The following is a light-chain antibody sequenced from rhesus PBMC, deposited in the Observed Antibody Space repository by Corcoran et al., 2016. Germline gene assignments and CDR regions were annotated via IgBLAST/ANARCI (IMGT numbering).Light chain of an antibody. CDR3: QQDYSWPLT. CDR2: GAS. V-gene: IGKV3-42*01. CDR1: QSVGNS. J-gene: IGKJ4*01. Sequence: DIMMTQSPATLSLSPGERATFSCRASQSVGNSLAWYQQKPGQAPRRLIYGASSRATGIPDRFSGSGSGIVFTLNITSLEPEDVGVYHCQQDYSWPLTFGGGTKVEVK.